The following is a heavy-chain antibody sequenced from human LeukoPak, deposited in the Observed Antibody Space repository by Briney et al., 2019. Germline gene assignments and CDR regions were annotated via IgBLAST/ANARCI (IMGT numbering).Heavy chain of an antibody. D-gene: IGHD6-19*01. V-gene: IGHV3-48*04. CDR1: GFTFSSYS. CDR2: ISSSSGIM. CDR3: ASSVSGWADY. Sequence: GGSLRLSCAASGFTFSSYSMNWVRQAPGKGLEWVSYISSSSGIMYYADSVKGRFTISRDNAKNSLYLQMNSLRAEDTAVYYCASSVSGWADYWGQGTLVTVSS. J-gene: IGHJ4*02.